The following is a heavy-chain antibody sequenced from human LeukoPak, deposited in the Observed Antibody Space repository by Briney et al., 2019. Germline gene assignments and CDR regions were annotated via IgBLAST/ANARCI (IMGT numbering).Heavy chain of an antibody. CDR2: IYSGDYT. V-gene: IGHV3-53*01. Sequence: PGGSLRLSCAASGFTVSSNHMSWVRQAPGKGLEWVSVIYSGDYTYYADSVKGRVTISRDNSKNTLYLHMNNLRAEDTAVYYCARAGSYYPFDYWGQGTLVTVSS. D-gene: IGHD3-10*01. CDR1: GFTVSSNH. J-gene: IGHJ4*02. CDR3: ARAGSYYPFDY.